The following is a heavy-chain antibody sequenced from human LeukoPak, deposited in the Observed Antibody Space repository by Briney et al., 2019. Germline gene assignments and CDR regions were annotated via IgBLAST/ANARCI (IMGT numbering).Heavy chain of an antibody. J-gene: IGHJ3*02. V-gene: IGHV4-4*07. Sequence: SETLSLTCTVSGGSISSYYWSWIRQPAGKGLEWIGRIYTSGSTNYNPSLKSRVTMSVDTSKNQFSLKLSSVTAADTAAYYCARDIGGDEDSSGYYYAFDIWGQGTMVTVSS. D-gene: IGHD3-22*01. CDR3: ARDIGGDEDSSGYYYAFDI. CDR2: IYTSGST. CDR1: GGSISSYY.